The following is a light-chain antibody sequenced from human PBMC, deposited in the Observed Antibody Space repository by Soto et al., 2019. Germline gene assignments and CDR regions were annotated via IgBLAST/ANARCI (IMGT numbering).Light chain of an antibody. Sequence: DIQMTQSPSTLSASVGDSVTFTCRASQSISTWLAWYQQKPGKAPKLLIYKASSLEGGVPSRFSGGGSGTDFNITISTLQPDDFATYYCQQYNTYPLTFGGGTTVEIK. V-gene: IGKV1-5*03. CDR1: QSISTW. J-gene: IGKJ4*01. CDR2: KAS. CDR3: QQYNTYPLT.